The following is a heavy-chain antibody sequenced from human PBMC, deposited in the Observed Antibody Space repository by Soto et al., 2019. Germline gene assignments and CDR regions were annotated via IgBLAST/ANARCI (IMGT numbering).Heavy chain of an antibody. CDR2: ISSGGRT. J-gene: IGHJ4*02. Sequence: GGSLRLSCATSGFTFSAYAMTWVRQAPGKGLEWVSGISSGGRTYYADSVKGHFTISRDNSKNTLYLQMNSLRAEDTAVYYCAKFNYYDSSGYGYDFWGQGTLVTVSS. CDR3: AKFNYYDSSGYGYDF. V-gene: IGHV3-23*01. CDR1: GFTFSAYA. D-gene: IGHD3-22*01.